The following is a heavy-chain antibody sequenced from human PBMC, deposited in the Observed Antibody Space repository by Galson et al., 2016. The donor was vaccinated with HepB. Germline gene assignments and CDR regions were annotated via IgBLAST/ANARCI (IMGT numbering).Heavy chain of an antibody. V-gene: IGHV3-23*01. CDR1: GFTFTSYA. CDR3: AKPLPPGGFVVVSAAVYYFDY. Sequence: SLRLSCAASGFTFTSYAMSWVRQAPGKGLEWVSGISGSGGNTYYADSVKGRFTVSRDNSKNTLYLQMNSLRAEDTAVYYCAKPLPPGGFVVVSAAVYYFDYWGQGTLVTVSS. CDR2: ISGSGGNT. J-gene: IGHJ4*02. D-gene: IGHD2-2*01.